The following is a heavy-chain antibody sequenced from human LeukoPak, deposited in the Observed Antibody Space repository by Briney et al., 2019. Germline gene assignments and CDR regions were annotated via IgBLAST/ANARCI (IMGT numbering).Heavy chain of an antibody. J-gene: IGHJ3*02. CDR2: IYYSGTT. D-gene: IGHD3-22*01. CDR3: ARDRQSGNYYVIRTYYWHDAFDI. Sequence: SQTLSLTCTVSGVSISSGRYWNWIRQHPGKGLEWIGYIYYSGTTDYNPSLRSRVTMSVGTSKNQFSLQLTSVTAADTAVYYCARDRQSGNYYVIRTYYWHDAFDIWGQGTMVTVSS. V-gene: IGHV4-31*03. CDR1: GVSISSGRY.